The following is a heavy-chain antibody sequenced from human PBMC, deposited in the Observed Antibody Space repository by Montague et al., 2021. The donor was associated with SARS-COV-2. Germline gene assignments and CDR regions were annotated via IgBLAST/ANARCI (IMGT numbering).Heavy chain of an antibody. CDR2: IYFTGKT. J-gene: IGHJ3*02. Sequence: SETLSLTCSVSGDSISRSHYFWAWIRQPPGMGLEWIGSIYFTGKTYYXPSLKSRVTISIATSKNHFSLRLSSVTAADSAVFYCARWGLNNAFDIWGLGTMITISS. D-gene: IGHD1/OR15-1a*01. V-gene: IGHV4-39*02. CDR1: GDSISRSHYF. CDR3: ARWGLNNAFDI.